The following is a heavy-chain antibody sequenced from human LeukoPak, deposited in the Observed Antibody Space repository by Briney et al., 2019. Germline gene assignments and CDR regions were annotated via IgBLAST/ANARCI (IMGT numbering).Heavy chain of an antibody. CDR2: IIPIFGPA. D-gene: IGHD3-9*01. V-gene: IGHV1-69*05. CDR3: ARGAILTGYSLGY. CDR1: GGTFSSYA. Sequence: ASVKVSCKASGGTFSSYAISWVRQAPGQGLEWMGGIIPIFGPANYAQKFQGRVTITTDESTSTAYMELSSLRSEDTAVYYCARGAILTGYSLGYWGQGTLVTVSS. J-gene: IGHJ4*02.